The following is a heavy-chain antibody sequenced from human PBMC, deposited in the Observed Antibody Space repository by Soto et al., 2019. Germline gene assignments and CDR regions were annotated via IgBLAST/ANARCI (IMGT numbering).Heavy chain of an antibody. Sequence: PSETLSLTCTVSGASISSSGYYWAWMRQPPGKGPEWIGSSHYTGSTTYNPSLETRVAISVDTSKNQFSLRLTSVTAADTAVYYCARLYAPFQVGYYFDYWGQGTLVTVSS. CDR1: GASISSSGYY. D-gene: IGHD2-2*01. CDR2: SHYTGST. CDR3: ARLYAPFQVGYYFDY. V-gene: IGHV4-39*01. J-gene: IGHJ4*02.